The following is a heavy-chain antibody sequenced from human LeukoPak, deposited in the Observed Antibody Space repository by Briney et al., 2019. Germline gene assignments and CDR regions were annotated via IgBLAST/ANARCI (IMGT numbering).Heavy chain of an antibody. J-gene: IGHJ3*02. CDR2: IYYSGST. CDR3: ARPTNCGGDCYSTPDAFDI. D-gene: IGHD2-21*01. CDR1: GGSISSSSYY. Sequence: SETLSLTCTVSGGSISSSSYYWGWIRQPPGKGLEWIGRIYYSGSTYYNPSLKSRVTISVDTSKNQFSLKLSSVTAADTAVYYCARPTNCGGDCYSTPDAFDIWGQGTMVTVSS. V-gene: IGHV4-39*01.